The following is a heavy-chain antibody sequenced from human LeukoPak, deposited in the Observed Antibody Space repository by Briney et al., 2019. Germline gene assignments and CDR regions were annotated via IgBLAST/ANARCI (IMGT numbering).Heavy chain of an antibody. CDR3: ARGTVSREYYFDY. V-gene: IGHV4-31*03. J-gene: IGHJ4*02. D-gene: IGHD1-1*01. Sequence: SQTLSLTCTVSGGSISSGGYYWSWIRQHPGKGLEWIGYIYYSGSTSYNPSLNRRVTMSVDTSMNQFSLKLSSVTAADTAVYYCARGTVSREYYFDYWGQGNLVIVSS. CDR2: IYYSGST. CDR1: GGSISSGGYY.